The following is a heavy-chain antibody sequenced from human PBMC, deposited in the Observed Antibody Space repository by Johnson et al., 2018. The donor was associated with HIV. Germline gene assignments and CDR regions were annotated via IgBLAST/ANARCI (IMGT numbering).Heavy chain of an antibody. Sequence: VQLVESGGGLVQPGGSLRLSCAASGFTVSTNYLTWVRQAPGKGLEWVSLIYGGGTTYYADSVKGRFTVSRDNSKNTLYLQMNSLRAEDTAVYYCARKKATVFSTTSTNYAFDIWGQGTMVTVSS. CDR2: IYGGGTT. J-gene: IGHJ3*02. V-gene: IGHV3-66*01. CDR1: GFTVSTNY. CDR3: ARKKATVFSTTSTNYAFDI. D-gene: IGHD1-1*01.